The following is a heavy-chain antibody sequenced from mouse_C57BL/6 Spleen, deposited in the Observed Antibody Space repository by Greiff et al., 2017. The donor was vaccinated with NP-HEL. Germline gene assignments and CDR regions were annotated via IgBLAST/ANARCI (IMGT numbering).Heavy chain of an antibody. D-gene: IGHD2-12*01. CDR2: IRSKSNSYAS. CDR3: VRSCYSHDGFAY. CDR1: GFSFTTYA. J-gene: IGHJ3*01. V-gene: IGHV10-1*01. Sequence: EVKLVESGGGLVQPKGSLKLSCAASGFSFTTYAMNWVRQAPGKGLEWVARIRSKSNSYASNYAVSVKDRFTISREESDSMVYLQMNNLKTEDTAVYYCVRSCYSHDGFAYWGQGTLVTVSA.